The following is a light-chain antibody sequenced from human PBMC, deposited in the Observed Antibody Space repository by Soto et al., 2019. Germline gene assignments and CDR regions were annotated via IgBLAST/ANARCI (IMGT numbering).Light chain of an antibody. CDR2: KAS. CDR3: QQYNTYSSGT. Sequence: DIQMTQSPSTLSASVGDRVTITCRASQSISSWLAWYQQKPGKAPKLLIYKASSLEGGVPSRFSGSGSGTEFTLTISSLQPDDFATYYCQQYNTYSSGTFGQGTKVEIK. CDR1: QSISSW. V-gene: IGKV1-5*03. J-gene: IGKJ1*01.